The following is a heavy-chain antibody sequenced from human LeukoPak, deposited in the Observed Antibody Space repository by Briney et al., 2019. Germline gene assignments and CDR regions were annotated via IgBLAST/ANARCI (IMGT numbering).Heavy chain of an antibody. CDR2: ISGSGGSN. D-gene: IGHD1-26*01. CDR1: GFTFSSYA. V-gene: IGHV3-23*01. Sequence: GGSLRLSCAASGFTFSSYAMSWVGQAPGQGLEGVSGISGSGGSNYYADTVKGRFTISRGNSKNTLYLQMNSLRAEDTAVYYCAKSPRIVGAIPNDYWGQGTLVTVSS. J-gene: IGHJ4*02. CDR3: AKSPRIVGAIPNDY.